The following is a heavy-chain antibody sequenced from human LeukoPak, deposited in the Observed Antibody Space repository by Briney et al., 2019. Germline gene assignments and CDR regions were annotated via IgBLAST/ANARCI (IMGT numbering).Heavy chain of an antibody. CDR2: ISSNGSTI. Sequence: PGGSLRLSCAASGFTFSSYEMNWVRQAPGKGLEWVSYISSNGSTIYYADSVKGRFTIARDNSNNSLYVQTNSLRAEDTAVYYCARVSNDYGGPLDYWGQGTLVTVSS. J-gene: IGHJ4*02. V-gene: IGHV3-48*03. CDR1: GFTFSSYE. CDR3: ARVSNDYGGPLDY. D-gene: IGHD4/OR15-4a*01.